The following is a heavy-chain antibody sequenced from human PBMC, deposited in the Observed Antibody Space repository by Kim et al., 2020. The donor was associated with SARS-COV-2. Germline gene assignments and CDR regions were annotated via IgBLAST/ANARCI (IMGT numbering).Heavy chain of an antibody. CDR2: IYPGDSDT. J-gene: IGHJ3*02. CDR3: ALTTRQWNDAFDI. V-gene: IGHV5-51*01. D-gene: IGHD4-17*01. Sequence: GASLQISCKGSGYSFTSYWIGWVRQMPGKGLEWMGIIYPGDSDTRYSPSFQGQVTISADKSISTAYLQWSSLKASDTAMYYCALTTRQWNDAFDIWGQGTMVTVSS. CDR1: GYSFTSYW.